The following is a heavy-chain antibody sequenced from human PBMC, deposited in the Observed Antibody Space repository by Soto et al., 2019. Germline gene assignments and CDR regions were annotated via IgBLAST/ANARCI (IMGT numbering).Heavy chain of an antibody. Sequence: SETLSLTCAVSGGSISSSNWWSWVRQPPGKGLEWIGEIYHSGSTNYNPSLKSRVTISVDKSKHQFSLKLSSVTAADSAVYYCASVRGSSWYFDYWGQGTLVTGSS. CDR2: IYHSGST. V-gene: IGHV4-4*02. J-gene: IGHJ4*02. CDR1: GGSISSSNW. D-gene: IGHD6-13*01. CDR3: ASVRGSSWYFDY.